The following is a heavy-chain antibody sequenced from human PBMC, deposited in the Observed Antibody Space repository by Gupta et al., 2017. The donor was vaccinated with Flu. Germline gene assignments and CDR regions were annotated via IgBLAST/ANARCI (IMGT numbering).Heavy chain of an antibody. CDR1: GFTFSSYA. D-gene: IGHD2-8*01. J-gene: IGHJ4*02. V-gene: IGHV3-23*01. CDR3: ALLNGAYARDY. Sequence: EVQLLESGGGLVQPGGSLRLSCAASGFTFSSYAMSWVRQAPGKGLEWVSAIVGSGEYAYYADSVEGRFTISRDNSQNTLYLQMNSLRAEDTAVYYCALLNGAYARDYWGQGTLVTVSS. CDR2: IVGSGEYA.